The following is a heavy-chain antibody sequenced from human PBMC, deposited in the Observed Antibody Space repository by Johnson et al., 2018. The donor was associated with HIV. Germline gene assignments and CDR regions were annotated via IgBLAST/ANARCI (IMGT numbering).Heavy chain of an antibody. Sequence: VQLVESGGGVVQPGRSLRLSCAASGFTFGSYGIHWVRQAPGKGLEWVAVISYDGSNKYYADSVKGRFTIFRDNSKNTLYLQMSSLRTEDTAVYYCEEVHIPARWSAAFDIWGRGTLVTVSS. D-gene: IGHD6-6*01. J-gene: IGHJ3*02. CDR1: GFTFGSYG. V-gene: IGHV3-30*18. CDR3: EEVHIPARWSAAFDI. CDR2: ISYDGSNK.